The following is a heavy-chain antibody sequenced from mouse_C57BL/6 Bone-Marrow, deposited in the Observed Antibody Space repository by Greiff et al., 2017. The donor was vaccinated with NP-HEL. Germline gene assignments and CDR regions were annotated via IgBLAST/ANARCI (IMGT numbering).Heavy chain of an antibody. D-gene: IGHD2-2*01. J-gene: IGHJ4*01. CDR3: ARGGDLLWLRRRGYYAMDY. CDR2: IDPSDSET. Sequence: VQLQQPGAELVRPGSSVKLSCKASGYTFTSYWMHWVKQRPIQGLEWIGNIDPSDSETHYNQKFKDKATLTVDKSSSTAYMQLSSLTSEDSAVYDCARGGDLLWLRRRGYYAMDYWGQGTSVTVSS. V-gene: IGHV1-52*01. CDR1: GYTFTSYW.